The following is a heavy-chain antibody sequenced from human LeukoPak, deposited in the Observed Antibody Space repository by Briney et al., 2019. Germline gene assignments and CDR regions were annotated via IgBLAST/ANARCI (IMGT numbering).Heavy chain of an antibody. CDR1: GGSFSGYY. CDR2: INHSGST. V-gene: IGHV4-34*01. J-gene: IGHJ4*02. Sequence: PSETLSLTCAVYGGSFSGYYWIWIRQPPGKGLEWIGEINHSGSTNYIPSLKSRVTISVDTSKNQFSLNLSSVTAADTAVYYCARDYARWGQGTLVTVSS. CDR3: ARDYAR. D-gene: IGHD2-2*01.